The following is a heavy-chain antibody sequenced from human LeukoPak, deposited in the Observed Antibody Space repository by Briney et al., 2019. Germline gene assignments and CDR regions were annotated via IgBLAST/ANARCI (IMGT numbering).Heavy chain of an antibody. CDR3: ARDTRIDYGDYGFLVDY. CDR2: ISYDGSNK. V-gene: IGHV3-30*04. Sequence: GGSLRLSCAASGFTFSSYAMHWVRQAPGKGLEWVAVISYDGSNKYYADSVKGRFTISRDNFKNTLYLQMNSLRAEDTAVYYCARDTRIDYGDYGFLVDYWGQGTLVTVSS. CDR1: GFTFSSYA. J-gene: IGHJ4*02. D-gene: IGHD4-17*01.